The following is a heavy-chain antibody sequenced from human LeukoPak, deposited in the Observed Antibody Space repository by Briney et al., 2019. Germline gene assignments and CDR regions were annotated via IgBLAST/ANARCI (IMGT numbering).Heavy chain of an antibody. CDR3: ARLGGYGYFDY. D-gene: IGHD5-12*01. J-gene: IGHJ4*02. CDR1: GGSFSGYY. CDR2: IYYSGST. V-gene: IGHV4-31*11. Sequence: SETLSLTCAVYGGSFSGYYWSWIRQHPGKGLEWIGYIYYSGSTYYDPSLKSRVTISVDTSKNQFSLKLSSVTAADTAVYYCARLGGYGYFDYWGQGTLVTVSS.